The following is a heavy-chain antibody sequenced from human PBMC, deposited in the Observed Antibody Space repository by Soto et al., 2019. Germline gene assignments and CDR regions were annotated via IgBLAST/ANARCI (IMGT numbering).Heavy chain of an antibody. Sequence: EVQLVETGGGLIQPGESLRLSCAASGFTVSGNYMNWVRQAPGKGLEWVSLIYIGGSTYYTDSMKGRFTMSRDSSKNTLYLQMNSLRAEDTAVYYCARGSERAYFDYWGQGTLVTVSS. V-gene: IGHV3-53*02. CDR1: GFTVSGNY. D-gene: IGHD1-1*01. CDR2: IYIGGST. J-gene: IGHJ4*02. CDR3: ARGSERAYFDY.